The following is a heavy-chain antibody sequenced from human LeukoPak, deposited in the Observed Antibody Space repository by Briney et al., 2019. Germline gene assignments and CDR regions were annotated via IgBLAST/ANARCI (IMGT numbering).Heavy chain of an antibody. CDR3: ARNRPTMVRGETLRYYYGMDV. V-gene: IGHV1-24*01. CDR2: FDPEDGET. J-gene: IGHJ6*02. Sequence: ASVKVSCKVSGYTLTELSMHWVRQAPGKGLEWMGGFDPEDGETIYAQKFQGRVTMTEDTSTDTAYMELSSLRSEDTAVYYCARNRPTMVRGETLRYYYGMDVWGQGTLVTVSS. D-gene: IGHD3-10*01. CDR1: GYTLTELS.